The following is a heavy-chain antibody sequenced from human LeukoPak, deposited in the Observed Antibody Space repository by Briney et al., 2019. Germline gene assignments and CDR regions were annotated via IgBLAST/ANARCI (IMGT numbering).Heavy chain of an antibody. Sequence: SETLSLTCAVYGGSFRGYYWTWIRQPPGKGLEWIGCIYDIGSTNYNPSLKSRVTISVDTSKNQFSLKLSSVTAADTAVYYCARIPARNGGFDYWGQGTLVTVSS. V-gene: IGHV4-59*01. D-gene: IGHD3-16*01. CDR3: ARIPARNGGFDY. CDR1: GGSFRGYY. J-gene: IGHJ4*02. CDR2: IYDIGST.